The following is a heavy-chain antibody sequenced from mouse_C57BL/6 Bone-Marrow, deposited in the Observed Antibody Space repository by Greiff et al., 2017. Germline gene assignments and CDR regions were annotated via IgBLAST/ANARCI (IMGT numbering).Heavy chain of an antibody. V-gene: IGHV5-4*03. CDR2: ISDGGSYT. J-gene: IGHJ3*01. CDR3: ARAYYY. Sequence: EVKLMASGGGLVKPGGSLKLSCAASGFTFSSYAMSWVRQTPEKRLEWVATISDGGSYTYYPDNVKGRFTISRDTAKNNLYLQMSHLKSEDTAMYYCARAYYYWGQGTLVTVSA. CDR1: GFTFSSYA. D-gene: IGHD1-1*01.